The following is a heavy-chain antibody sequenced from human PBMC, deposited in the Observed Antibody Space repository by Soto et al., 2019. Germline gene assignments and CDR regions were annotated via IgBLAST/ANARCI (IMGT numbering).Heavy chain of an antibody. CDR2: IYYSGST. V-gene: IGHV4-59*01. CDR1: GGSISSYY. J-gene: IGHJ5*02. Sequence: ASETLSLTCTVSGGSISSYYWSWIRQPPGKGLEWIGYIYYSGSTNYNPSLKSRVTISVDTSKNQFSLKLSSVTAADTAVYYCARALRLGYCSSTSCTENWFDPWGQGTLVTVSS. D-gene: IGHD2-2*01. CDR3: ARALRLGYCSSTSCTENWFDP.